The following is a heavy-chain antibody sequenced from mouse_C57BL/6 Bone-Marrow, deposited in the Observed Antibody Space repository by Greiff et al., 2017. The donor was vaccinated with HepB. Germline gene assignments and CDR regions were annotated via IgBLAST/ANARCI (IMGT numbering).Heavy chain of an antibody. CDR3: ARFFYYYAMGY. V-gene: IGHV1-54*01. J-gene: IGHJ4*01. Sequence: QVHVKQSGAELVRPGTSVKVSCKASGYAFTNYLIEWVKQRPGQGLEWIGVINPGSGGTNYNEKFKGKATLTADKSSSTAYMQLSSLTSEDSAVYFCARFFYYYAMGYWGQGTSVTVSS. CDR1: GYAFTNYL. CDR2: INPGSGGT.